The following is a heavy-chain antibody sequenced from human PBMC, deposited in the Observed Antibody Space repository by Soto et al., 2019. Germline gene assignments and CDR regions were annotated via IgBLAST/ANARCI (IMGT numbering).Heavy chain of an antibody. J-gene: IGHJ6*02. Sequence: QVQLAESGGGVVQSGRSLRLSCAASGITSRSYGMHWVRQGPGKGLEWVAFISYDGSQKKYEDSVKGRFTISRDNSKNNLYRQMNSLRFDDTAIYFWAKDSDIVGGGELDVWGQGTTVTVSS. CDR2: ISYDGSQK. V-gene: IGHV3-30*18. CDR3: AKDSDIVGGGELDV. CDR1: GITSRSYG. D-gene: IGHD2-15*01.